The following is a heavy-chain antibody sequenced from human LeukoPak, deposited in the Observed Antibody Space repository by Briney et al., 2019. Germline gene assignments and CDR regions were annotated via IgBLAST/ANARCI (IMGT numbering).Heavy chain of an antibody. Sequence: PGGSLRLSCAASGFPFSSYAMNWVRQAPGKGLEWVSALSGSGSSTYYADSVKGRFTISRDNAKNSLYLQMNSLRAEDTAVYYCARGSTYYDSSGQVPFDYWGQGTLVTVSS. J-gene: IGHJ4*02. V-gene: IGHV3-23*01. D-gene: IGHD3-22*01. CDR1: GFPFSSYA. CDR3: ARGSTYYDSSGQVPFDY. CDR2: LSGSGSST.